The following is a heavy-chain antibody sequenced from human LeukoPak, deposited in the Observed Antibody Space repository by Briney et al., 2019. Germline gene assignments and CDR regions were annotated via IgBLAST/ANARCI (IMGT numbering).Heavy chain of an antibody. CDR3: AKSYINYGGNSADAFDV. V-gene: IGHV3-9*02. D-gene: IGHD4-23*01. J-gene: IGHJ3*01. Sequence: GTSLRLSCAASGFTSDAMHWVRQSPGKGLEWVSGISWNSGTIGYADSVKGRFTISRDNAKNSLYLQMNSLKTEDTALYYCAKSYINYGGNSADAFDVWGQGTMVSVSS. CDR1: GFTSDA. CDR2: ISWNSGTI.